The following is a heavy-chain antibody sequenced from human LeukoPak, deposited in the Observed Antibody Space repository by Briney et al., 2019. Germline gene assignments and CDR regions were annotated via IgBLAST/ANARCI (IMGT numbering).Heavy chain of an antibody. CDR3: AELGITMIGGV. J-gene: IGHJ6*04. Sequence: GGSLRLSCAASGFTFSSYAMHWVRQAPGKGLEWVAVISHVGTNKYYADSVKGRFTISRDNSKNTLYLQMNSLRVEDTAVYYCAELGITMIGGVWGKGTTVTISS. CDR1: GFTFSSYA. D-gene: IGHD3-10*02. CDR2: ISHVGTNK. V-gene: IGHV3-30*04.